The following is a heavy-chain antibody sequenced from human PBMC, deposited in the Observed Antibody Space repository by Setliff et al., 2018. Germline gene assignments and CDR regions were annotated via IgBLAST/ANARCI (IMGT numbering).Heavy chain of an antibody. CDR3: ARSTSWFSTNY. CDR1: ADTFTGYY. CDR2: INPNGDRT. V-gene: IGHV1-46*03. D-gene: IGHD2-2*01. J-gene: IGHJ4*02. Sequence: ASVKVSCKASADTFTGYYVHWVRQAPGQGLEWMMMINPNGDRTTYAQKFQGRVTMTRDTSTSTVYMELSSLRSEDTAVYYCARSTSWFSTNYWGQGTPVTVSS.